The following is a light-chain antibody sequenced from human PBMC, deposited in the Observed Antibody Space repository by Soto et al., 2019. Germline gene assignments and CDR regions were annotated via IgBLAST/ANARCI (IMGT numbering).Light chain of an antibody. Sequence: ELVLTQSPGTMSLSPGERATLSCRASQSVSSSFLAWYQQKVGQAPRLLLYGASSSDTGIPDKFSGSGSGTDFTLIISRLEPEYFAVYYSQQYGSSPRTFGQGKRLEI. CDR3: QQYGSSPRT. CDR2: GAS. CDR1: QSVSSSF. V-gene: IGKV3-20*01. J-gene: IGKJ5*01.